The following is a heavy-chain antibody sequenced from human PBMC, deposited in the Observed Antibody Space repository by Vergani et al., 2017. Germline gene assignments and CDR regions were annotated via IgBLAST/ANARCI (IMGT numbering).Heavy chain of an antibody. CDR1: GFTFSNAW. J-gene: IGHJ3*02. V-gene: IGHV3-15*01. CDR3: TTVLPGVFATMIVVVDAFDI. D-gene: IGHD3-22*01. Sequence: EVQLVESGGGLVKPGGSLRLSCAASGFTFSNAWMSWVRQAPGKGREWVGRIKSKTDGGTTDYAAPVKGRFTISRDDSKNTLYLQMNSLKTEDTAVYYCTTVLPGVFATMIVVVDAFDIWGQGTMVTVSS. CDR2: IKSKTDGGTT.